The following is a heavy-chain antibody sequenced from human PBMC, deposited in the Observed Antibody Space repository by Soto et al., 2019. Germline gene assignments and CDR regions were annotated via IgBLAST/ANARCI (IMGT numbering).Heavy chain of an antibody. CDR3: ARRDTSGFLRYFDN. Sequence: QMQLVQSGAEVKKPGSSVKVSCKASGGTLSSFINYPINWGRQAPGQGLEWMGGIVPNVGTVNYAQKFQGRFTMTADKSTGTAYMELSRLRSEDTSLYYCARRDTSGFLRYFDNWGQGTLGNVSS. CDR2: IVPNVGTV. J-gene: IGHJ4*02. V-gene: IGHV1-69*06. D-gene: IGHD3-3*01. CDR1: GGTLSSFINYP.